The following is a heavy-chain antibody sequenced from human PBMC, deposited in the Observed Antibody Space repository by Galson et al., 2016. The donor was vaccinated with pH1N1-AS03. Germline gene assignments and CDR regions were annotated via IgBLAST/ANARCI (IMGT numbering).Heavy chain of an antibody. CDR3: ARDQWIQRDFDF. CDR2: IIAIFRTT. D-gene: IGHD5-18*01. J-gene: IGHJ4*02. Sequence: SVKVSCKASGGTFNSNAISWVRQAPGQGLEWMGGIIAIFRTTIYAQKFQGRVTITADEFMRTVNMELSSLTSEDTAVYYCARDQWIQRDFDFWGQGALVTVSS. CDR1: GGTFNSNA. V-gene: IGHV1-69*13.